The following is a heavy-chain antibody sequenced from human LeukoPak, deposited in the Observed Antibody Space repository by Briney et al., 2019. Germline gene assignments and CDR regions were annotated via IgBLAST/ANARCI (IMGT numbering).Heavy chain of an antibody. V-gene: IGHV1-69*04. J-gene: IGHJ4*02. CDR3: ARGAVNPKYYYDSSGSPYFDY. Sequence: ASVKVSCKASGGTFSSYAISWVRQAPGQGLEWMGRIIPILGIANYAQKFQGRVTITADKSTSTAYMELSSLRSEDTAVYYCARGAVNPKYYYDSSGSPYFDYWGQGTLVTVSS. CDR1: GGTFSSYA. CDR2: IIPILGIA. D-gene: IGHD3-22*01.